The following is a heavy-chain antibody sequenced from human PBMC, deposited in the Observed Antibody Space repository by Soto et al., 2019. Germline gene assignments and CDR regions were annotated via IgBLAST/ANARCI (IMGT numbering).Heavy chain of an antibody. V-gene: IGHV1-69*08. CDR2: IIPMFGIA. Sequence: QVQLVQSGAEVKKPGSSVKVSCKGSGGNRYTITWVRQAPGQGLEWMGRIIPMFGIATYAQNFQGRVTISANNSTSPDYMELSSLRSEDTAVYYCARDSGRSDVVPAAISAMDVWGQGTTVTVSS. CDR3: ARDSGRSDVVPAAISAMDV. D-gene: IGHD2-2*01. J-gene: IGHJ6*02. CDR1: GGNRYT.